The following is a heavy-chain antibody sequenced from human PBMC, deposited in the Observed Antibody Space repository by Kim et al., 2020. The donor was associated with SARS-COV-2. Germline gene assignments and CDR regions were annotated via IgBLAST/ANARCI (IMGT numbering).Heavy chain of an antibody. Sequence: SETLSLTCAVYGGSLSGHYWSWIRQVPGRGLEWIGEISYSGTTIDNPSLKSRVTLSVDRSQNHLSLKLSSVTAADTAVYFCARAQLAHDDDAFDIWGQGTMVTVSS. V-gene: IGHV4-34*01. J-gene: IGHJ3*02. CDR2: ISYSGTT. D-gene: IGHD1-1*01. CDR3: ARAQLAHDDDAFDI. CDR1: GGSLSGHY.